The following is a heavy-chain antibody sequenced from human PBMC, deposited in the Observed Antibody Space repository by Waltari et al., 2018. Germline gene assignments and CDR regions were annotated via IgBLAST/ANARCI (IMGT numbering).Heavy chain of an antibody. CDR3: ARLPHWEPFDS. D-gene: IGHD1-26*01. CDR2: ISPASGAT. J-gene: IGHJ4*02. CDR1: GSAFSNYF. V-gene: IGHV1-2*02. Sequence: QGQLVQSGAEMKRPGASVKVSCKASGSAFSNYFLHWVRQAPGQGLEWMGWISPASGATKSPQNFKGRVTLTSDTALNTAYLELTGLTPDDTAVYYCARLPHWEPFDSWGQGTLVTVAS.